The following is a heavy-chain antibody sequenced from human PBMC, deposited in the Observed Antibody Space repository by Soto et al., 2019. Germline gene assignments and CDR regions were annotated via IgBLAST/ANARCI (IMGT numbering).Heavy chain of an antibody. CDR1: GYTFTSYY. V-gene: IGHV1-46*01. D-gene: IGHD1-26*01. Sequence: AAVKVSCKASGYTFTSYYMHWVRQAPGQGLEWMGIINPSGGSTSYAQKFQGRVTMTRDTSTSTVYMELSSLRSEDTAVYYCASDSGSYCFDYWGQGTLVTVSS. CDR3: ASDSGSYCFDY. J-gene: IGHJ4*02. CDR2: INPSGGST.